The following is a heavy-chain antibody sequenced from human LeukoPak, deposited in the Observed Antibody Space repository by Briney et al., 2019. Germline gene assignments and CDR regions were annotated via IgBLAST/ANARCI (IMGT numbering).Heavy chain of an antibody. CDR2: IKSKTDGGTT. D-gene: IGHD4-23*01. J-gene: IGHJ6*03. CDR1: GFTFSNAW. V-gene: IGHV3-15*01. CDR3: TTETTVVTPLDFYYYMDV. Sequence: GGSLRLSCAASGFTFSNAWMSWVRQAPGKGLEWVGRIKSKTDGGTTDYAAPVKGRFTISRDDSKNTLYLQMNSLKTEDTAVYYCTTETTVVTPLDFYYYMDVWGKGTTVTISS.